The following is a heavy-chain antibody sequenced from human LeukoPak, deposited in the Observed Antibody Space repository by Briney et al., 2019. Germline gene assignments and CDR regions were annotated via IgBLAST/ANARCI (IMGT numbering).Heavy chain of an antibody. CDR2: IYHSGST. D-gene: IGHD4-17*01. V-gene: IGHV4-4*02. Sequence: SETLSLTCAVSGGSISSSNWWSCVRQPPGKGLEWIGEIYHSGSTNYNPSLKSRVTISVDKSKNQFSLKLSSVTAADTAVYYCASSGGDYVFDYWGQGTLVTVSS. CDR3: ASSGGDYVFDY. CDR1: GGSISSSNW. J-gene: IGHJ4*02.